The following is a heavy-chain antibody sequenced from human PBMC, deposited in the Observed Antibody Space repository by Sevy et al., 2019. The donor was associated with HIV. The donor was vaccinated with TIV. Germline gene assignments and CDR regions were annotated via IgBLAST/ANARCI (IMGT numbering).Heavy chain of an antibody. J-gene: IGHJ4*02. Sequence: SETLSLTCTVSGGSIISGDYYWNWIRQPPGKGLEWIGYIFYSGSTYYNPSLKSRVAISLDKSKNQFSVKLTSVKGADTAVYYCVRSIAVAGTFTFDNWGQGALVTVSS. CDR1: GGSIISGDYY. CDR3: VRSIAVAGTFTFDN. V-gene: IGHV4-30-4*01. CDR2: IFYSGST. D-gene: IGHD6-19*01.